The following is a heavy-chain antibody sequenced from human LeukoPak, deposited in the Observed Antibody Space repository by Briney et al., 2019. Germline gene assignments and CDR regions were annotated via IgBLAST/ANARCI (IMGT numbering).Heavy chain of an antibody. V-gene: IGHV3-7*01. CDR2: INKDGTEI. D-gene: IGHD3-3*01. CDR1: GIIFSNYW. J-gene: IGHJ4*02. CDR3: TRWRGAQSEFEY. Sequence: PGEPLRLSCAASGIIFSNYWMTRVRQAPGKGLEWVADINKDGTEIWYVDSVKGRFTISRDNAKNSVYLQMNSLRAEDTAVYYCTRWRGAQSEFEYWGQGTLVTVSP.